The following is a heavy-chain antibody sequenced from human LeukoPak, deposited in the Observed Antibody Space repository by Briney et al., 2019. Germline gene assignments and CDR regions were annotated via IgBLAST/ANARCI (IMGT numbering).Heavy chain of an antibody. V-gene: IGHV5-51*01. J-gene: IGHJ4*02. CDR2: IYPGDSDT. CDR3: ARLAYCGGDCYSNFDY. D-gene: IGHD2-21*02. CDR1: GYSFTSYW. Sequence: GESLKISCKGSGYSFTSYWIGWVRQMPGKGLEWMGIIYPGDSDTRYCPSFQGQVTISADKSISTAYLQWSSLKASDTAMYYCARLAYCGGDCYSNFDYWGQGTLVTVSS.